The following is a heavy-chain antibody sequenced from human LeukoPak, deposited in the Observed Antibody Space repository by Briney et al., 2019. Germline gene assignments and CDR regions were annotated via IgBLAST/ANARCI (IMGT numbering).Heavy chain of an antibody. Sequence: PGGSLRLSCAASGFTFSSYSVNWVRQAPGKGREWVSSISSSSSYIYYADSVKGRFTTSRDNAKNSLYLQINSLRAEDTAVYYCARGDYYGSGTPGYWGQGTLVTVSS. V-gene: IGHV3-21*01. CDR1: GFTFSSYS. CDR3: ARGDYYGSGTPGY. CDR2: ISSSSSYI. D-gene: IGHD3-10*01. J-gene: IGHJ4*02.